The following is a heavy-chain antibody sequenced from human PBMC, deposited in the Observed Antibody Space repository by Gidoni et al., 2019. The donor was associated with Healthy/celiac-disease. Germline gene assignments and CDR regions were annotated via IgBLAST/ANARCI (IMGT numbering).Heavy chain of an antibody. D-gene: IGHD3-3*01. CDR1: GFTVSSNY. CDR2: IYSGGST. Sequence: EVQLVETGGGLIQPGGSLRLSCAASGFTVSSNYMSWVRQAPGKGLEWVSVIYSGGSTYYADSVKGRFTISRDNSKNTLYLQMNSLRAEDTAVYYCASLFGRQYDAFDIWGQGTMVTVSS. J-gene: IGHJ3*02. V-gene: IGHV3-53*02. CDR3: ASLFGRQYDAFDI.